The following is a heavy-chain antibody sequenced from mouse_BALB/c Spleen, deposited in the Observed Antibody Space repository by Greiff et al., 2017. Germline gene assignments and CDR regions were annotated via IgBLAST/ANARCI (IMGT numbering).Heavy chain of an antibody. CDR1: GYSITSDYA. Sequence: EVMLVESGPGLVKPSQSLSLTCTVTGYSITSDYAWNWIRQFPGNKLEWMGYISYSGSTSYNPSLKSRISITRDTSKNQFFLQLNSVTTEDTATYYCAREGGNYAFAYWGQGTLVTVSA. CDR3: AREGGNYAFAY. CDR2: ISYSGST. D-gene: IGHD2-1*01. J-gene: IGHJ3*01. V-gene: IGHV3-2*02.